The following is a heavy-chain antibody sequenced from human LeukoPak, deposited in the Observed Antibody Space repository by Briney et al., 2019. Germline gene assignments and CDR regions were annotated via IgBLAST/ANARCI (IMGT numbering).Heavy chain of an antibody. CDR2: VYYSGNT. V-gene: IGHV4-59*01. CDR3: ARVGNGHFDY. J-gene: IGHJ4*02. Sequence: SETLSLTCIVSGGAISSYYWSWIRQPPGKRLEWIGYVYYSGNTNCNPSLKSRVTISIDTSKNQFSLKLSSVTAADTAVYYCARVGNGHFDYWGQGTLVTVSS. CDR1: GGAISSYY. D-gene: IGHD2-8*01.